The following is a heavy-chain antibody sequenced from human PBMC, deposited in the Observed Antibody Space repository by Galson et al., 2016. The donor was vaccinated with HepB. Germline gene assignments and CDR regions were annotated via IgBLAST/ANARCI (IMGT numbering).Heavy chain of an antibody. D-gene: IGHD3-10*01. Sequence: SLRLSCAVSGFTFSNAWMSWVRQAPGKGLEWVGRIKSNPDGGTTDYAAPVKGRFIISRVDSKNTLHLQMNSLKTEDTAVYYCTKTARLRGVPMDYWGQGTLVTVSS. J-gene: IGHJ4*02. CDR3: TKTARLRGVPMDY. CDR2: IKSNPDGGTT. V-gene: IGHV3-15*01. CDR1: GFTFSNAW.